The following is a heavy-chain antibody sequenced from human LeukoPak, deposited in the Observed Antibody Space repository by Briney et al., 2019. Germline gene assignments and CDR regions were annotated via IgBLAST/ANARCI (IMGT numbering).Heavy chain of an antibody. CDR1: GFTFSSYA. Sequence: QPGGSLRLSCAASGFTFSSYAMSWVRQAPGKGLEWVSAISGSGGSTYYADSVKGRFTISRDNSKNTLYLQMNGLRAEDTAVYYCAKDHGIVGALLLLPYRDNFDYWGQGTLVTVSS. CDR3: AKDHGIVGALLLLPYRDNFDY. V-gene: IGHV3-23*01. CDR2: ISGSGGST. J-gene: IGHJ4*02. D-gene: IGHD1-26*01.